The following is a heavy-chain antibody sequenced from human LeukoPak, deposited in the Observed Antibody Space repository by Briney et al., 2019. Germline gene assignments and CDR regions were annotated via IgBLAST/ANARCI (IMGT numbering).Heavy chain of an antibody. J-gene: IGHJ2*01. D-gene: IGHD3-10*01. CDR2: IRYDGSNK. CDR3: ANELYRESSFDL. V-gene: IGHV3-30*02. CDR1: GFTFSSYG. Sequence: PGGSLRLSCAASGFTFSSYGMHWVRQAPGKGLEWVAFIRYDGSNKYYADSVKGRFTISRDNSKNTLYLQMNSLRAEDTAVYYCANELYRESSFDLWGRGTLVTVSS.